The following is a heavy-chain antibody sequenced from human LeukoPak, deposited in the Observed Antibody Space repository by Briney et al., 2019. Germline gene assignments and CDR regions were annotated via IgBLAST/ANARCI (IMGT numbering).Heavy chain of an antibody. V-gene: IGHV3-64*01. CDR2: INNNGDST. CDR3: ARDYQTGFTGPGGDF. CDR1: GYRFNNYA. J-gene: IGHJ4*02. D-gene: IGHD3-9*01. Sequence: GGSLRLSCAASGYRFNNYAIHWFRQAPGKGLEYVSGINNNGDSTYYANSVKGRFTIPRDNSKNTLYLQMGSLTSEDTAVYYCARDYQTGFTGPGGDFWGQGTLVTVSS.